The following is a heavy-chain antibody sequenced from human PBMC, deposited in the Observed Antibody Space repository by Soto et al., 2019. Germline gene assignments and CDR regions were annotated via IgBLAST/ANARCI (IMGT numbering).Heavy chain of an antibody. CDR2: IIPVLATT. V-gene: IGHV1-69*13. D-gene: IGHD3-16*01. CDR3: ACNWGSSLRNWLDP. Sequence: SVKVSCKASTGTFSNYALSWVRQAPGQGLEWMGGIIPVLATTNYAQKFQGRVSITADESTSTAYMELSSLRSEDTAVYYCACNWGSSLRNWLDPWCQGTLVTGS. CDR1: TGTFSNYA. J-gene: IGHJ5*02.